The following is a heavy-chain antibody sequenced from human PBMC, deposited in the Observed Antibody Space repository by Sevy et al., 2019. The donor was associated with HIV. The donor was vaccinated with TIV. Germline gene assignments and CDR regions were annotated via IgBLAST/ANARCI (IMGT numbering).Heavy chain of an antibody. CDR2: IGVYNGSS. J-gene: IGHJ4*02. CDR3: ARVPTYYFGSGTYFDY. Sequence: ASVKVSCKASGYTFSSNGIAWVRQAPGQGLQWMGWIGVYNGSSNYAQNLRDRVTMTTDTSTSTAYMELKSLRSDDTAVSYCARVPTYYFGSGTYFDYWGQGTLVTVSS. V-gene: IGHV1-18*01. CDR1: GYTFSSNG. D-gene: IGHD3-10*01.